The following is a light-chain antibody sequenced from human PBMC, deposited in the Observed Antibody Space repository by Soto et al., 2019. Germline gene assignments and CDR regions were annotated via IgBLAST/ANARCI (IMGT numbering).Light chain of an antibody. CDR1: QDISVW. V-gene: IGKV1D-12*01. J-gene: IGKJ3*01. CDR3: LQANSFPRT. CDR2: AAS. Sequence: DIQMTQSPSSVSASVGDRVTITCRASQDISVWLAWYQQKPGKAPKLLIYAASNLQTGVPSRFSGSGSGTDFTLSIHSLQPEDFATYYCLQANSFPRTFGPGTKVDIK.